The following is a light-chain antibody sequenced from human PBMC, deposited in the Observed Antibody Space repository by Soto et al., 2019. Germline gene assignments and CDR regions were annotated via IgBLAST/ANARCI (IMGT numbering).Light chain of an antibody. CDR1: SSDIGGYND. Sequence: QSVLTQPASVSGSPGQSITIPCTGTSSDIGGYNDVSWYQQHPGKAPKLMIYEVSHRPSGISNRFSGSKSGNTASLTISGLQAEDEADYYCSSYTSSVALVFGTGTKVTVL. CDR2: EVS. V-gene: IGLV2-14*01. CDR3: SSYTSSVALV. J-gene: IGLJ1*01.